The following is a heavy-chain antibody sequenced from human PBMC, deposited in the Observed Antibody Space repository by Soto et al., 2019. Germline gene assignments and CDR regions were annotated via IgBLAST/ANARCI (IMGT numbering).Heavy chain of an antibody. V-gene: IGHV1-3*01. D-gene: IGHD2-2*01. J-gene: IGHJ4*02. CDR3: ARCAYVVPAAILPY. Sequence: QVQLVQSGAEVKKPGASVKVSCKASGYTFTSYAMHWVRQAPGQRLEWMGWINAGNGNTKYSQKFQGRVTITRDTSASTAYMELSSLRSEDTAVYYFARCAYVVPAAILPYWGQGTLVTVSS. CDR1: GYTFTSYA. CDR2: INAGNGNT.